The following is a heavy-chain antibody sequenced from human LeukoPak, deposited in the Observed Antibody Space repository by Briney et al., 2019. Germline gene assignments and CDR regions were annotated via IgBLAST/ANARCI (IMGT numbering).Heavy chain of an antibody. D-gene: IGHD4-17*01. CDR2: IYSSGST. Sequence: GGSLRLSCAASGFTVSSSYMSWVRQTLGRGLEWVSIIYSSGSTYYADSVKGRFTISRDNSKSTVYLQMNRLRAEDTAVYYCARVDYDGDYSFWGQGTLVTVSS. CDR1: GFTVSSSY. J-gene: IGHJ1*01. CDR3: ARVDYDGDYSF. V-gene: IGHV3-66*01.